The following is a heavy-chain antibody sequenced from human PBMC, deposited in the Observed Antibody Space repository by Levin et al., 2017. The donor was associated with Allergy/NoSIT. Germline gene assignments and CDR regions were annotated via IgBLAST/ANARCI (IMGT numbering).Heavy chain of an antibody. CDR3: VRDWGQYSSSWYNGGDY. CDR2: ISYDGNEK. J-gene: IGHJ4*02. D-gene: IGHD6-13*01. Sequence: RAGGSLRLSCAASGFSFSAYGIHWVRQAPGKGLEWVAVISYDGNEKFYADSVKGRCTISRDNSKNTLYLQLNSLTPEDSAVYYCVRDWGQYSSSWYNGGDYWGQGTLVTVSS. CDR1: GFSFSAYG. V-gene: IGHV3-30*03.